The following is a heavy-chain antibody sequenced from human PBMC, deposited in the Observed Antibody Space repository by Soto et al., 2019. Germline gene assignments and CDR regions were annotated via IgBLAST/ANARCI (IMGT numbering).Heavy chain of an antibody. D-gene: IGHD3-3*01. V-gene: IGHV5-51*01. CDR3: ARQVLEMATPYDAFDI. J-gene: IGHJ3*02. CDR2: IYPGDSDT. Sequence: GESLKISCKGSGYSFTSYWIGWVRQMPGKGLEWMGIIYPGDSDTRYSPSFQGQVTISADKSISTAYLQWSSLKASDTAMYYCARQVLEMATPYDAFDIWGQGTMVTVSS. CDR1: GYSFTSYW.